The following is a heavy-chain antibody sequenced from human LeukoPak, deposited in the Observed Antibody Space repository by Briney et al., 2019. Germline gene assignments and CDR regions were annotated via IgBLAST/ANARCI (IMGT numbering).Heavy chain of an antibody. D-gene: IGHD1-26*01. Sequence: TGGSLRLSCAASGFTFSSYWMSWVRRAPGKGLEWVANIKQDGSEKYYVDSVKGRFTISRDNAKNSLYLQMNSLRAEDTAVYYCARDRRDSIVGATRELDYWGQGTLVTVSS. CDR2: IKQDGSEK. J-gene: IGHJ4*02. V-gene: IGHV3-7*01. CDR3: ARDRRDSIVGATRELDY. CDR1: GFTFSSYW.